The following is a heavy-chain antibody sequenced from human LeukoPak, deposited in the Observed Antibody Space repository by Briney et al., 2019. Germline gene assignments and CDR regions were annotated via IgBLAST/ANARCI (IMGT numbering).Heavy chain of an antibody. Sequence: ASVKVSCKASGYTFTDYYIHWVRQAPGQGLEWMGWISPNSGGTNYAQKFQGRVTVTRDTSITTAYMELSGLRSDDTAVYYCARHGYCGNPRCYPDYYYIDVWRKGTKVTVSS. D-gene: IGHD2-2*03. CDR1: GYTFTDYY. J-gene: IGHJ6*03. CDR3: ARHGYCGNPRCYPDYYYIDV. CDR2: ISPNSGGT. V-gene: IGHV1-2*02.